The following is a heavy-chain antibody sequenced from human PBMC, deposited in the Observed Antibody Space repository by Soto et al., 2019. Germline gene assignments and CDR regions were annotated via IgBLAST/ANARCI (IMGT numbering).Heavy chain of an antibody. CDR3: ARGTMLRGPGYYYAMDV. CDR1: GXSLSRNCYF. D-gene: IGHD3-10*01. V-gene: IGHV4-31*03. J-gene: IGHJ6*02. Sequence: TLSLTCTVSGXSLSRNCYFWTWIRQHPGKGLEWIWYIYYSGSSYYNPSLKIRVIISVDTSKNHFSLNLTAFTSADTAVYYCARGTMLRGPGYYYAMDVWGQGTTGPVS. CDR2: IYYSGSS.